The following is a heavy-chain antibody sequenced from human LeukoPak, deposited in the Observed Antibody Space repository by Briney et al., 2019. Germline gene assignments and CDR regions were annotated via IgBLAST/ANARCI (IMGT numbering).Heavy chain of an antibody. J-gene: IGHJ4*02. V-gene: IGHV4-39*07. CDR3: ARAHYVWGSYRYTGDYFDY. CDR1: GGSISHSNYY. Sequence: SETLSLTCTVSGGSISHSNYYWVWIRQSPGKGLEWIGSIYYNGNTYYSPSLKSRVTIPVDNSKNQFSLKLSSVTAADTAVYYCARAHYVWGSYRYTGDYFDYWGQGTLVTVSS. D-gene: IGHD3-16*02. CDR2: IYYNGNT.